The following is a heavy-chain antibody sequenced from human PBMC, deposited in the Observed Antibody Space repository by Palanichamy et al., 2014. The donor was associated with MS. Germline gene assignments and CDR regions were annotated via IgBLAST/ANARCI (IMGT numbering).Heavy chain of an antibody. CDR3: ASVAAEGTAEHYNYHYYMDV. CDR1: GDTFNNYA. V-gene: IGHV1-69*01. J-gene: IGHJ6*03. Sequence: QVLLVQSGPEVKKPGSSVKVTCKASGDTFNNYAITWVRQAPGQGLEWLGGIIPIFGTPKYAQKFQGRLTITGDESTSTAYMELSGLTSDDTAVYYCASVAAEGTAEHYNYHYYMDVWGKGTTVTVSS. CDR2: IIPIFGTP. D-gene: IGHD6-13*01.